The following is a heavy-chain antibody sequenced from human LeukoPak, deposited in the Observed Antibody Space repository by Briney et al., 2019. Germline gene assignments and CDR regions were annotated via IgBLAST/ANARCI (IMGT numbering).Heavy chain of an antibody. CDR3: ARVMWFGDKNDWFDP. Sequence: SETLSLNCTVSGGSISSGDYYWSWIRQPPGKGLEWIGYVYYSGSTYYNPSLKSRVTISVDTSKNQFSLKLSSVTAADTAVYYCARVMWFGDKNDWFDPWGQGTLVTVSS. V-gene: IGHV4-30-4*01. CDR1: GGSISSGDYY. D-gene: IGHD3-10*01. CDR2: VYYSGST. J-gene: IGHJ5*02.